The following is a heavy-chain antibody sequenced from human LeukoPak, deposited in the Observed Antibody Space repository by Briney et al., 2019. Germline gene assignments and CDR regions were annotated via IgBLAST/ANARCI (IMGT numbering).Heavy chain of an antibody. CDR2: ISSSSSYI. Sequence: PGGSLRLSCAASGFTFSSYSMNWVRQAPGKGLEWVSSISSSSSYIYYADSVKGRFTISRDNAKNSLYLQMNSLRAEDTAVYYCARVMMGPYYYDSSPWFDPWGQGTLVTVSS. D-gene: IGHD3-22*01. V-gene: IGHV3-21*01. J-gene: IGHJ5*02. CDR3: ARVMMGPYYYDSSPWFDP. CDR1: GFTFSSYS.